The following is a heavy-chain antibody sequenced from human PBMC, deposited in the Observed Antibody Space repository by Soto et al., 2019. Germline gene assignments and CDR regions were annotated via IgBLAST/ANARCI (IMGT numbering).Heavy chain of an antibody. CDR3: ARGARDFDY. Sequence: GGSLRLSCAASGFTFSSYGMHWVRQAPGKGLEWVAVISYDGSNKYYGDSVRGRFTISRDNSWDTLYLQMNSLRAEDTAVYYCARGARDFDYWGQGTLVTVSS. CDR2: ISYDGSNK. J-gene: IGHJ4*02. D-gene: IGHD3-16*01. CDR1: GFTFSSYG. V-gene: IGHV3-30*03.